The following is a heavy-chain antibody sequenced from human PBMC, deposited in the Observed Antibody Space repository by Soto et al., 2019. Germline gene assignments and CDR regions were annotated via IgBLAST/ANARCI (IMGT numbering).Heavy chain of an antibody. V-gene: IGHV1-8*01. CDR1: GYTFTSYD. CDR3: ARVSYDSSGANWFDP. D-gene: IGHD3-22*01. CDR2: MNPNSGNT. Sequence: ASVKVSCKASGYTFTSYDINWLRQATGQGLEWMGWMNPNSGNTGYAQKFQGRVTMTRNTSISTAYMELSSLRSEDTAVYYCARVSYDSSGANWFDPWGQGTLVTVSS. J-gene: IGHJ5*02.